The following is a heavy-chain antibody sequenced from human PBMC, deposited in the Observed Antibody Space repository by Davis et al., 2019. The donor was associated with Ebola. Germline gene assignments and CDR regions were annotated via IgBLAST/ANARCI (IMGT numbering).Heavy chain of an antibody. Sequence: GGSLRLSCAASGFTFSKYWMSWVRQAPGKGLEWVANIKQDGSEKYYVDSVKGRFTISRDNAKNSLYLQMNSLRAEDTAVYYCARDRILDYWGQGTLVTVSS. CDR2: IKQDGSEK. V-gene: IGHV3-7*01. CDR1: GFTFSKYW. J-gene: IGHJ4*02. D-gene: IGHD2-15*01. CDR3: ARDRILDY.